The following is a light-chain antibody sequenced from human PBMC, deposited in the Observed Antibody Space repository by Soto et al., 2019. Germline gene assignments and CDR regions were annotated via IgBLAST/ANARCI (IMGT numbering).Light chain of an antibody. Sequence: EIVLTQSPATLSLSPGERATISCRASQSVSSYLAWYQQKPGQAPRRLIYDASNRATGIPARFSGSGSGTDFTLTISSLEPEDFAVYYCQQRSNWPPLTFGGGTKVEIK. J-gene: IGKJ4*01. CDR1: QSVSSY. CDR3: QQRSNWPPLT. V-gene: IGKV3-11*01. CDR2: DAS.